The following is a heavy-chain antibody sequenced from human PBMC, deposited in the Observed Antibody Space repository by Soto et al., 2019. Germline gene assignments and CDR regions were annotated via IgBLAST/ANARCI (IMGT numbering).Heavy chain of an antibody. V-gene: IGHV3-7*05. CDR2: INRNGNKK. J-gene: IGHJ5*02. CDR1: GFTFSSYW. CDR3: AREISRKAAAGPRFDP. D-gene: IGHD6-13*01. Sequence: GGSLRLSCAASGFTFSSYWMSWVRQAPGKGLEWVANINRNGNKKYYADSVKGRFTISRDNSKNTLYLQMNSLRAEDTAVYYCAREISRKAAAGPRFDPWGQGTLVTVS.